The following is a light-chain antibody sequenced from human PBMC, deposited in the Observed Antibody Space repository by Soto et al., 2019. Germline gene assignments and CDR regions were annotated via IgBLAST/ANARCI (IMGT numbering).Light chain of an antibody. CDR3: QQYYSTPVT. V-gene: IGKV4-1*01. CDR1: RTVVYSSNNKNF. CDR2: WAS. Sequence: DFVMTQSPDSLAVSLGERATINCKSSRTVVYSSNNKNFLAWYQQKPGQPPKLLIYWASTRESGVPDRFSGSGSGTDFTLTISSLQAEDVAVYYCQQYYSTPVTFGQGTKLEIK. J-gene: IGKJ2*01.